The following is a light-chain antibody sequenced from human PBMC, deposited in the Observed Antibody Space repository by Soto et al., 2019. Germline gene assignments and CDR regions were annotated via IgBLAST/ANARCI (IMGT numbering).Light chain of an antibody. J-gene: IGLJ1*01. CDR3: SSYTTSSSYV. V-gene: IGLV2-14*01. CDR1: SSDVGGFNY. CDR2: DVY. Sequence: SALTQPASVSGSPGQSITISCTGTSSDVGGFNYVSWYQQHPGKAPKLLIFDVYSRPSGISNRFSGSKSGNTASLTISGLQAEDEADYYCSSYTTSSSYVFGAGTKATVL.